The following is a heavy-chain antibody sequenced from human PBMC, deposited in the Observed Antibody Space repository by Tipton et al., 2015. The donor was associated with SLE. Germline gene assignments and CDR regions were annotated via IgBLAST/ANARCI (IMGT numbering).Heavy chain of an antibody. CDR1: GGSFSDYF. V-gene: IGHV4-34*01. J-gene: IGHJ4*02. Sequence: TLSLPSPFYGGSFSDYFWTWIRPSPGKGLDWIGDVNHSGSTDYHPSLKSRVTMSVDTSKNQFSLKLTSVTAADTALYYCARCTIFGVVRGSFDSWGQGTLVTGS. CDR3: ARCTIFGVVRGSFDS. D-gene: IGHD3-3*01. CDR2: VNHSGST.